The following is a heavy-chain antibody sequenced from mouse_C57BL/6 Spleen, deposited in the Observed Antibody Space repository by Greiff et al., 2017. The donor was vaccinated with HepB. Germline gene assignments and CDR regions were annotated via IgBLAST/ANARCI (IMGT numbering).Heavy chain of an antibody. CDR3: ARDGEGNYAMDY. Sequence: EVQVVESGGGLVKPGGSLKLSCAASGFTFSSYAMSWVRQTPEKRLEWVATISDGGSYTYYPDNVKGRFTISRDNAKNNLYLQMSHLKSEDTAMYYCARDGEGNYAMDYWGQGTSVTVSS. CDR1: GFTFSSYA. V-gene: IGHV5-4*01. CDR2: ISDGGSYT. J-gene: IGHJ4*01.